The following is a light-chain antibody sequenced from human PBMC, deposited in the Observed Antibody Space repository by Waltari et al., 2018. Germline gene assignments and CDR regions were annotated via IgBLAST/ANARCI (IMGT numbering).Light chain of an antibody. J-gene: IGKJ2*01. V-gene: IGKV1-8*01. CDR2: AAS. Sequence: AIRITQSPSSLSASTGDRVTITCRASQGISSYLAWYQQKPGKAPTVLIYAASTLQSGVPSRFSGSGSGTDFTLTISSLQPDDFATYYCQQYNSYSTFGQGTKLEIK. CDR3: QQYNSYST. CDR1: QGISSY.